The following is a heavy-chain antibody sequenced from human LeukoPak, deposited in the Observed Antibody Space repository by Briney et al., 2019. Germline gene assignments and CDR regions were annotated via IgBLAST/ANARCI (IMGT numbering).Heavy chain of an antibody. V-gene: IGHV4-39*01. Sequence: PSETLSLTRRVSGGSIGRSSYFWGWIRQPPGKGPEWIGSIYYSGSAYYNPSLRRRVTISVDTSKNQFSLKFSSVTAADTAIYYCARVFEMATIRKLYYFDHWGQGTLVTVSS. J-gene: IGHJ4*02. CDR2: IYYSGSA. CDR3: ARVFEMATIRKLYYFDH. CDR1: GGSIGRSSYF. D-gene: IGHD5-24*01.